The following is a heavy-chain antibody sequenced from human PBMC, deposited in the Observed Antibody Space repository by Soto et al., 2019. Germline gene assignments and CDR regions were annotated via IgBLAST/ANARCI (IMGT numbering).Heavy chain of an antibody. Sequence: QITLQESGPTLVKPTQTLTLTCSFSGFSLTTSGVGVGWIRQPPGKALEWLALIYWDDEKRYSPSLKNRLTLARDTSTNQVVLTMTNMDPMDTATYSCAHRRGSDSWSALQNWFDHWGQGTLVTVSS. CDR1: GFSLTTSGVG. CDR3: AHRRGSDSWSALQNWFDH. D-gene: IGHD3-3*01. J-gene: IGHJ5*02. CDR2: IYWDDEK. V-gene: IGHV2-5*02.